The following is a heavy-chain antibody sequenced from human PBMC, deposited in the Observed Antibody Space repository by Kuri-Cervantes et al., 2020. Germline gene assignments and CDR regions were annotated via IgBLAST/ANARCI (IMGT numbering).Heavy chain of an antibody. CDR3: ARAYLGLGKLDY. CDR1: GGPISSSNW. Sequence: SETLSLTCAVSGGPISSSNWWSWVRQPPGKGLEWIGEIYHSGSTNYNPSLKSRVTISVDKSKNQFSLKLSSVTAADTAVYYCARAYLGLGKLDYWGQGTLVTVSS. J-gene: IGHJ4*02. V-gene: IGHV4-4*02. D-gene: IGHD7-27*01. CDR2: IYHSGST.